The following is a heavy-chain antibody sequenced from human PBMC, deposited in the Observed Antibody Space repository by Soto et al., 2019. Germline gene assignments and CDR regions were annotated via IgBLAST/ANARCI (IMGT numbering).Heavy chain of an antibody. Sequence: QVQLVESGGGVVQPGRSLRLSCAASGLTLSRFAMHWARQAPGKGLEWVAVIGYDGSNKDYADSVKGRFTISRDNSKNTLYLQMNSLRPEDTAVYYCARDPVNYYGSWTYGMDVWGQGTTVTVSS. CDR1: GLTLSRFA. J-gene: IGHJ6*02. CDR2: IGYDGSNK. D-gene: IGHD3-10*01. CDR3: ARDPVNYYGSWTYGMDV. V-gene: IGHV3-30-3*01.